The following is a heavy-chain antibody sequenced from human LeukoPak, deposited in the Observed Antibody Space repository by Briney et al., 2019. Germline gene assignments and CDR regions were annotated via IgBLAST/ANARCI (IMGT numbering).Heavy chain of an antibody. CDR2: IYYSGST. V-gene: IGHV4-59*01. CDR3: ARVMGWNAFDAFDI. CDR1: GVSISSYY. D-gene: IGHD1-1*01. Sequence: SETLSLTCTVSGVSISSYYWSWIRQPPGKGLEWIGYIYYSGSTNYNPSLKSRVTISVDTSKNQFSLKLSSVTAADTAVYYCARVMGWNAFDAFDIWGQGTMVTVSS. J-gene: IGHJ3*02.